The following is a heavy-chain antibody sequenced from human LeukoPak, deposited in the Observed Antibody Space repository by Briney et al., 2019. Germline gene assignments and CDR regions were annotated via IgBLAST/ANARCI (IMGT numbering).Heavy chain of an antibody. J-gene: IGHJ4*02. CDR3: ASKAYYYDSSGYSPFDY. D-gene: IGHD3-22*01. V-gene: IGHV4-31*03. CDR2: IYYSGST. Sequence: SETLSLTCTVSGGSISSGGYYWSWIRQHPGKGLEWIGYIYYSGSTYYNPSLKSRVTISVDTSKNQFSLKLSSVTAADTAVYYCASKAYYYDSSGYSPFDYWGQGTLVTVSS. CDR1: GGSISSGGYY.